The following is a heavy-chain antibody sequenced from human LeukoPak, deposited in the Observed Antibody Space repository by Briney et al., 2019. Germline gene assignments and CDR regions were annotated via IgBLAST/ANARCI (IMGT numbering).Heavy chain of an antibody. D-gene: IGHD6-19*01. Sequence: PGGSLRLSCAASGFTFSNAWMSWVRQAPGKGLEWVGRIKSKTDGGTTDYAAPVKGRFTISRDDSKNTLYLQMNSLKAEDTAVYYCTTDLEQWLAFDYWGQGTLVTVSS. CDR3: TTDLEQWLAFDY. V-gene: IGHV3-15*01. CDR2: IKSKTDGGTT. J-gene: IGHJ4*02. CDR1: GFTFSNAW.